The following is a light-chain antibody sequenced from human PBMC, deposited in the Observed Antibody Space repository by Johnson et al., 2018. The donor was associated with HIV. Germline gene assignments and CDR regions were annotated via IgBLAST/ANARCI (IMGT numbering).Light chain of an antibody. CDR2: EDN. J-gene: IGLJ1*01. CDR1: SSNIENNF. V-gene: IGLV1-51*02. CDR3: GTWNLSLNIEYF. Sequence: QSVLTQPPSVSAAPGQKVTVSCSGSSSNIENNFVSWYQQLPGTAPKLLIYEDNKRPSGIPDRFSGSKSGTSATLGITGLQTGDEADYYCGTWNLSLNIEYFVGTGTKFTVL.